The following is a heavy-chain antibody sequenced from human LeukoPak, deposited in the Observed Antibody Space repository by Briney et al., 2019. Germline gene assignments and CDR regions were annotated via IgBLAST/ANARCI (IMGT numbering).Heavy chain of an antibody. CDR1: GGTLSSYA. J-gene: IGHJ4*02. CDR3: ARGLYCGGDCYYFDY. CDR2: IIPIFGTA. V-gene: IGHV1-69*01. D-gene: IGHD2-21*02. Sequence: SVKVSCKASGGTLSSYAISWVRQAPGQGLEWMGGIIPIFGTANYAQKFQGRVTITADESTSTAYMELSSLRSEDTAVYYCARGLYCGGDCYYFDYWGQGTLVTISS.